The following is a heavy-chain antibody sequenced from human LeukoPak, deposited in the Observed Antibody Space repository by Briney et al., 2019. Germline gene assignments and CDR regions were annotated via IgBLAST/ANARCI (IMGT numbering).Heavy chain of an antibody. CDR2: IYYSGST. CDR3: ARGGWNYAFDAFDI. V-gene: IGHV4-59*01. CDR1: GGSISSYY. J-gene: IGHJ3*02. D-gene: IGHD1-7*01. Sequence: SETLSLTCTVSGGSISSYYWSWIRQPPGKGLEWIGYIYYSGSTNYNPSLKSRVTISVDTSKNQFSLKLSSVTAADTAVYYCARGGWNYAFDAFDIWGQGTMVTVSS.